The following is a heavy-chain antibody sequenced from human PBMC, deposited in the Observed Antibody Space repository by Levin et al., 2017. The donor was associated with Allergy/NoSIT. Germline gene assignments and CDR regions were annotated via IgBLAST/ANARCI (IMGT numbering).Heavy chain of an antibody. Sequence: PMASVKVSCAASGFTFSRHDMHWVRQVPGKSPDWVSVINTADITDYPDSVKGRFTISRDNAKNTFYLQMNSLRAGDTAVYYCAREGLEGLDAFDAWGQGTMVTVSS. CDR2: INTADIT. V-gene: IGHV3-13*01. J-gene: IGHJ3*01. CDR3: AREGLEGLDAFDA. CDR1: GFTFSRHD. D-gene: IGHD3-16*01.